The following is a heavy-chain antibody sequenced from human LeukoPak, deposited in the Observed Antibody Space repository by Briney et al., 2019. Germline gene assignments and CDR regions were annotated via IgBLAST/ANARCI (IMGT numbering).Heavy chain of an antibody. J-gene: IGHJ4*02. CDR2: INPNSGGT. CDR1: GYTFTSYG. D-gene: IGHD6-13*01. V-gene: IGHV1-2*02. Sequence: ASVKVSCKASGYTFTSYGISWVRQAPGQGLVWMGWINPNSGGTNYAQKFQGRVTMTRDTSISTAYMELSRLRSDDTAVYYCASIKQQLSSFDYWGQGTLVTVSS. CDR3: ASIKQQLSSFDY.